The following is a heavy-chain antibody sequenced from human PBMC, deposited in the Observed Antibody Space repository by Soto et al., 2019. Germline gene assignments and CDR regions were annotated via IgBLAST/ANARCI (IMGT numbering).Heavy chain of an antibody. Sequence: PGGSLRLSCAASGFTFSSYSMNWVRQAPGKGLEWVSSISSSSSSTYYADSVKGRFTISRDNSKNTLYLQMNSLRAEDTAVYYCAKGGGRGYVAGAFDIWGQGTMVTVSS. D-gene: IGHD3-10*01. J-gene: IGHJ3*02. V-gene: IGHV3-23*01. CDR2: ISSSSSST. CDR3: AKGGGRGYVAGAFDI. CDR1: GFTFSSYS.